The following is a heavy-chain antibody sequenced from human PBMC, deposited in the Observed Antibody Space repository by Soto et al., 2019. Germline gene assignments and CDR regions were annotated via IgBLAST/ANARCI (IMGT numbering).Heavy chain of an antibody. CDR3: ARDQAV. CDR2: IHGGSGDT. V-gene: IGHV1-3*01. Sequence: GASVKVSCKTSGYTFSKYAVHWVRQAPGQGLEWMAWIHGGSGDTKYSQKFQGRISVSRDTYATTAYMELSSLRSEDTAVYYCARDQAVWGQGTTVTVSS. J-gene: IGHJ6*02. CDR1: GYTFSKYA.